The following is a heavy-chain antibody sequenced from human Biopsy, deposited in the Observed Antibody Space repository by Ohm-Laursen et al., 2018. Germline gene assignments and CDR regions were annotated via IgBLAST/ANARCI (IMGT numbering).Heavy chain of an antibody. CDR3: ASAGYNPDWNFDL. Sequence: SDTLSLTCAVYGGSLSGYYWNWIRQSPGKGLEWIGEINHRGFTSNNPSLKRRVTISVDTSKNQFSLKLGSVTAADTAVYYCASAGYNPDWNFDLWGRGTRVTVSS. J-gene: IGHJ2*01. V-gene: IGHV4-34*01. CDR1: GGSLSGYY. CDR2: INHRGFT. D-gene: IGHD5-24*01.